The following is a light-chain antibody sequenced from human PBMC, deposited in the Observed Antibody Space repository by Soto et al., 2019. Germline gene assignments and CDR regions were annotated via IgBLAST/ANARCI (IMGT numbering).Light chain of an antibody. CDR2: DAS. Sequence: EIVLTQSPDTLSLSPGDRATLSCRASQSISSYLAWYQQKPGQSPRLLIYDASNRATGIPARFSGSGSGTDFTLTISSLEPEDFAVYYCQQRSNWPPKFGQGTKVDIK. CDR3: QQRSNWPPK. CDR1: QSISSY. V-gene: IGKV3-11*01. J-gene: IGKJ1*01.